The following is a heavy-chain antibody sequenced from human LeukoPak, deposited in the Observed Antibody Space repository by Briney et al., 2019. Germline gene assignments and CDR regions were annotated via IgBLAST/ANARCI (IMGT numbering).Heavy chain of an antibody. CDR1: GFTFSSFV. V-gene: IGHV3-23*01. CDR3: AKWDHIVVVPATKAFDY. Sequence: GGSLRLSCAASGFTFSSFVMSWVRQAPGEGLEWVLAISGSGGSTYCTDSVKGRFTISRDNSKNTLYLHMNSLRAEDTAVYYCAKWDHIVVVPATKAFDYWGQGTLVTVSS. J-gene: IGHJ4*02. CDR2: ISGSGGST. D-gene: IGHD2-2*01.